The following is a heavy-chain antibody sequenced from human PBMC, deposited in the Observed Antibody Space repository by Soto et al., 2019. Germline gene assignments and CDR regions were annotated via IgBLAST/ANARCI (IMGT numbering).Heavy chain of an antibody. CDR3: ARVLGCSSTSCYHDAFDI. J-gene: IGHJ3*02. Sequence: EVPLVESGGGLVKPGGSLRLSCAASGFTFSSYSMNWVRQAPGKGLEWVSSISSSSSYIYYADSVKGRFTISRDNAXXSXXLQMNSLRAEDTAVYYCARVLGCSSTSCYHDAFDIWGQGTMVTVSS. V-gene: IGHV3-21*01. CDR2: ISSSSSYI. CDR1: GFTFSSYS. D-gene: IGHD2-2*01.